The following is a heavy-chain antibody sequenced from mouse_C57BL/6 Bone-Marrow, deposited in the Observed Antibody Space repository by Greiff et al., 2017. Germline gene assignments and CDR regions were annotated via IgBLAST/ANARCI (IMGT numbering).Heavy chain of an antibody. V-gene: IGHV5-17*01. CDR2: ISSGSSTL. CDR1: GFTFSDYG. CDR3: AGDYGSSYVERYYFDY. J-gene: IGHJ2*01. Sequence: EVMLVESGGGLVKPGGSLTLSCAASGFTFSDYGMHWVRQAPEKGLEWVAYISSGSSTLYYADTVKGRFTISRDNAKNALFLQMTSLGSEDTAMYYCAGDYGSSYVERYYFDYWGQGTTLTVSS. D-gene: IGHD1-1*01.